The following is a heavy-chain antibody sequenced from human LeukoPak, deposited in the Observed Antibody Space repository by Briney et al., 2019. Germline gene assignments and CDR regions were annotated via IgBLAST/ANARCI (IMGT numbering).Heavy chain of an antibody. CDR3: ARVRRQQLVSYYFDY. V-gene: IGHV1-2*02. CDR2: INPNSGGT. Sequence: GASVKVSCKASGYTFTGYYMHWVRQAPGQGLEWMGWINPNSGGTNYAQKFQGRVTMTRDTSISTAYMELSRLRSGDTAVYYCARVRRQQLVSYYFDYWGQGTLVTVSS. D-gene: IGHD6-13*01. J-gene: IGHJ4*02. CDR1: GYTFTGYY.